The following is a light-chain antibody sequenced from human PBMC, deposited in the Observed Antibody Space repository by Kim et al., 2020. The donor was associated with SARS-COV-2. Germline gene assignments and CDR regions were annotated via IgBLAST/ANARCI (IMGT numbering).Light chain of an antibody. CDR2: GAS. V-gene: IGKV1-39*01. CDR1: QTIKTY. CDR3: QQTYST. J-gene: IGKJ2*01. Sequence: DIQMTQSPSSLSASVGDRVTITCRASQTIKTYLNWYQQKPGKAPKLLIYGASNLQSGVPSRFSGGGSGTEFTLTISSLQPEDSATYYCQQTYSTFGQGTKLVI.